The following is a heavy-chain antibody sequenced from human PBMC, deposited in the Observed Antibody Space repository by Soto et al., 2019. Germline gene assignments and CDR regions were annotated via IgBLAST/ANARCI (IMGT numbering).Heavy chain of an antibody. CDR3: AKGGRQWLVTSDFNC. CDR1: GFTFSDYA. V-gene: IGHV3-30*18. J-gene: IGHJ4*03. CDR2: VSHDGRNT. D-gene: IGHD6-19*01. Sequence: VQLVESGGGVVQPGRSLRLSCAASGFTFSDYAMHWVRQAPGKGLEWVAVVSHDGRNTHYADSVKGRFTISRDSSKNTVSLEMTRLRAEEMAVYYCAKGGRQWLVTSDFNCWCHGALVTVSS.